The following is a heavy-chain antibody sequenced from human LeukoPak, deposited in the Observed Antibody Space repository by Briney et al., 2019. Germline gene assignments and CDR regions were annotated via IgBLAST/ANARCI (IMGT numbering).Heavy chain of an antibody. CDR2: ISSSGNTT. D-gene: IGHD3-22*01. CDR3: ARNFGGGDRSGPFY. Sequence: GGSLRLSCAASGFTFSDNYMSWIRQAPGKGLEWVSYISSSGNTTYNADSVKGRFSITRDNAKNSLYLQMNSLRAEDTAFYYCARNFGGGDRSGPFYWGQGTLVTVSS. CDR1: GFTFSDNY. J-gene: IGHJ4*02. V-gene: IGHV3-11*01.